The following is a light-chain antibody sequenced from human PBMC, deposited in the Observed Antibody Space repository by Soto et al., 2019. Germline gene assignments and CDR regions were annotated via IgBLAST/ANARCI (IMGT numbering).Light chain of an antibody. CDR1: SSDVGGYNY. CDR3: VSYTSTSTLVV. J-gene: IGLJ2*01. CDR2: DVT. V-gene: IGLV2-14*03. Sequence: QSALTQPASVSGSPGQSITISCTGTSSDVGGYNYVSWYQQHPGKAPKLMIYDVTDRPSGVSNRFSGSKSGDKASLTISGLQAEDEADYYCVSYTSTSTLVVIGGGTKLTVL.